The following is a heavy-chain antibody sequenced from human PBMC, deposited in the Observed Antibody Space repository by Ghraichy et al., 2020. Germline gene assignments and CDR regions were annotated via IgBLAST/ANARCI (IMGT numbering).Heavy chain of an antibody. CDR3: ARVTRSGYYHKFDY. CDR2: IIPIFPTS. V-gene: IGHV1-69*06. J-gene: IGHJ4*02. CDR1: GDTFSTYA. Sequence: SVKVSCKASGDTFSTYAISWVRQAPGQGLEWMGGIIPIFPTSSYAQKFQGRVTITADKSTNTTYMELSRLKSEDTAVYYCARVTRSGYYHKFDYWGQGTLVTVSS. D-gene: IGHD3-3*01.